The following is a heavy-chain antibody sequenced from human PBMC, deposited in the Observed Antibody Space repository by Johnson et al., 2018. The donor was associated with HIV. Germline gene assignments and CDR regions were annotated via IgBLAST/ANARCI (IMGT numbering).Heavy chain of an antibody. CDR1: GFSFSSYT. Sequence: QVQLVESGGGVVQPGRSLRLSCAASGFSFSSYTMHWVRQAPGKGLEWVAIISYDESDQSYHGTNKYHADSVKGRFTITRDNSKNTLYLQMNSLRVEDTAVYYCAREPGWGRTLAFDIWGQGTMVTVSS. V-gene: IGHV3-30*14. J-gene: IGHJ3*02. CDR2: ISYDESDQSYHGTNK. CDR3: AREPGWGRTLAFDI. D-gene: IGHD2-8*02.